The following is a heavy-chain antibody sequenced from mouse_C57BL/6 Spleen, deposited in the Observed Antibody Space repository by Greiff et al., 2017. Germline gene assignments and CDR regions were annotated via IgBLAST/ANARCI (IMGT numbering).Heavy chain of an antibody. V-gene: IGHV1-64*01. CDR3: ARSFFRYYAMDY. CDR2: IHPNSGST. J-gene: IGHJ4*01. CDR1: GYTFTSYW. Sequence: QVQLQQPGAELVKPGASVKLSCKASGYTFTSYWMHWVKQRPGQGLEWIGMIHPNSGSTNYNEKFKSKATLTVDKSSSTAYMQLSSLTSEDSAVYYCARSFFRYYAMDYWGQGTSVTVSS.